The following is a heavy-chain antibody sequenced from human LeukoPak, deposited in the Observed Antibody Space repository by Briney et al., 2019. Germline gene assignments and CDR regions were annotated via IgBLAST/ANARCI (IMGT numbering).Heavy chain of an antibody. CDR2: IKRKSDGGTTDYAAPDGGTT. CDR1: GFTFSNAW. J-gene: IGHJ6*03. Sequence: GGSLRLSCTASGFTFSNAWMSWGRQAPGKGLEGVGRIKRKSDGGTTDYAAPDGGTTEYAAPVKGRFTISRDDSKNALFLQMNSLKTEDTAVYYCTTDGALAWRSTSCCDDMDVWGKGTTVTVSS. D-gene: IGHD2-2*01. V-gene: IGHV3-15*01. CDR3: TTDGALAWRSTSCCDDMDV.